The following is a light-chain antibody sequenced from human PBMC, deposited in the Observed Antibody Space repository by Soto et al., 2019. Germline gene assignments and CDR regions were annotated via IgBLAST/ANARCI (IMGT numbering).Light chain of an antibody. CDR3: QQYWDTPWT. CDR2: KAS. Sequence: DIQMTQSPSTLSASVGDRVTITFRASQSISTWLAWYQQEPGKAPKLLIHKASSLQSGVPSRFSGSGSGTDFALTISSLQAEDVAVYYCQQYWDTPWTFGQGTKVDIK. J-gene: IGKJ1*01. V-gene: IGKV1-5*03. CDR1: QSISTW.